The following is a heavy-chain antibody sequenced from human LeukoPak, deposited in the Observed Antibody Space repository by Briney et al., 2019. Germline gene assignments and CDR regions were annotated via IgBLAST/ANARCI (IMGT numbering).Heavy chain of an antibody. CDR1: GYTFTGYY. CDR3: ARDLQFYGSGSHVEGY. V-gene: IGHV1-2*02. D-gene: IGHD3-10*01. CDR2: INPNSGGT. J-gene: IGHJ4*02. Sequence: GASVKVSCKASGYTFTGYYMHWVRQASGQGLEWMGWINPNSGGTNYAQKLQGRVTMTRDTSISTAYMELSRLRSDDTAVYYCARDLQFYGSGSHVEGYWGQGTLVTVSS.